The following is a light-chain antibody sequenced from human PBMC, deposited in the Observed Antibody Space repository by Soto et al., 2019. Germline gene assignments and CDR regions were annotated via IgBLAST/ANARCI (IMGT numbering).Light chain of an antibody. V-gene: IGKV1-39*01. Sequence: DIQLTQSPSTLSASVGERVTLTCRASQSIAGFLNWYQQKPGKAPELLIYATSNLDSGVTPSFSGSGSGADIKLTISLLQQDYVANYFCQQSYNLPTFGPGTKVDVK. CDR2: ATS. J-gene: IGKJ3*01. CDR3: QQSYNLPT. CDR1: QSIAGF.